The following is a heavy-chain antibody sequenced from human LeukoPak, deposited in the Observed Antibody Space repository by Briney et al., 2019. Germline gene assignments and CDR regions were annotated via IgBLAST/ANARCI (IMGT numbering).Heavy chain of an antibody. CDR2: ISGSGGST. V-gene: IGHV3-23*01. J-gene: IGHJ4*02. Sequence: PGGSLRLSCAASGFTFSSYAMSRVRQAPGKGLEWVSAISGSGGSTYYADSVKGRFIISRDNSKNTLYLQMNSLRAEDTAVYYCAKDIVVVPAFSYFDYWGQGTLVTVSS. CDR3: AKDIVVVPAFSYFDY. CDR1: GFTFSSYA. D-gene: IGHD2-2*01.